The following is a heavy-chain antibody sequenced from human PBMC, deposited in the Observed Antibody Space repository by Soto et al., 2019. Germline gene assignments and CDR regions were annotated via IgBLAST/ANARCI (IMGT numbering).Heavy chain of an antibody. D-gene: IGHD3-16*01. CDR2: ISAYNGNT. Sequence: QFQLLQSGAEVKKPGASVKVSCKASGYTFTNFGISWVRQAPGQGLEWMGWISAYNGNTNNAQNSQGRVTMTTGTSTSTAYLELRSLRADDTAVYYCARGGTPIDYWCQGTLVTVSS. CDR1: GYTFTNFG. J-gene: IGHJ4*02. V-gene: IGHV1-18*01. CDR3: ARGGTPIDY.